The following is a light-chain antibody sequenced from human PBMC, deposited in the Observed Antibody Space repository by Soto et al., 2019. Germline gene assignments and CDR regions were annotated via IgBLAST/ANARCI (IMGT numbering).Light chain of an antibody. CDR2: GAS. CDR1: QSVSSN. Sequence: EIVMTQSPATLSVSPGERTTLSCRASQSVSSNLAWYQQKPGQAPRLLIYGASTRATGIPARFSGSGSGTEFPLTLSSLQSEDFAVYSCQQYNNWPPWTFGQGTKVEIK. J-gene: IGKJ1*01. CDR3: QQYNNWPPWT. V-gene: IGKV3-15*01.